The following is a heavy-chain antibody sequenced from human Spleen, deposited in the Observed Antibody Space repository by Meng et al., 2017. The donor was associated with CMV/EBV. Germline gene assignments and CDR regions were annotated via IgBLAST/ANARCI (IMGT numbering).Heavy chain of an antibody. Sequence: VEWVESGGGLVKPGGSLRLSCAASGFTFSSYSMNWVRQAPGKGLEWVSSISSSSSYIYYADSVKGRFTISRDNAKNSLYLQMNSLRAEDTAVYYCAKDGPVRVEKYFDLWGRGTLVTVSS. CDR2: ISSSSSYI. V-gene: IGHV3-21*01. J-gene: IGHJ2*01. CDR3: AKDGPVRVEKYFDL. D-gene: IGHD4-11*01. CDR1: GFTFSSYS.